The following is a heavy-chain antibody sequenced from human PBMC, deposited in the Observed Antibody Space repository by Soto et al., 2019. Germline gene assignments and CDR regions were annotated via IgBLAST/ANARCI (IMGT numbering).Heavy chain of an antibody. CDR3: ARERRGIASLGFYYYGMDV. CDR2: INPSGGST. Sequence: ASVKVSCKASGYTFTSYYMHWVRQAPGQGLEWMGIINPSGGSTSYAQKFQGRVTMTRGTSTSTVYMELSSLRSEDTAVYYCARERRGIASLGFYYYGMDVWGQGTTVTVSS. CDR1: GYTFTSYY. D-gene: IGHD6-13*01. V-gene: IGHV1-46*01. J-gene: IGHJ6*02.